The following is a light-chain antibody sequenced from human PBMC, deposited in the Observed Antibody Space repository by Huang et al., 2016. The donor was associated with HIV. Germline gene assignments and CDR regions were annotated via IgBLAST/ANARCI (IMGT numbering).Light chain of an antibody. CDR3: QQYYNTPIT. V-gene: IGKV4-1*01. CDR1: QPVLYSSNNKNY. J-gene: IGKJ5*01. CDR2: LAS. Sequence: DIVMTQSPDSLAVSLGERATINCESSQPVLYSSNNKNYVAWYQQKPGQPPKLLISLASTRECGVPDRFTGSGSGTDFTLTISSLQAEDVAVYYCQQYYNTPITFGQGTRLEMK.